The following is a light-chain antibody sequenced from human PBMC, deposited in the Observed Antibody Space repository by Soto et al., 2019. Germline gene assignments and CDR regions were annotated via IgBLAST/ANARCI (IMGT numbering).Light chain of an antibody. CDR1: SSDVGSHNL. J-gene: IGLJ1*01. CDR2: EDN. Sequence: QSALTQPASVSGSPGQSITISCTGTSSDVGSHNLVSWYQQHPGKAPKLMIYEDNKRPSGVSNRFSVSKSGYTASLTISGLQAEDEADYYCCSYARTSTYVFGSGTKVTVL. V-gene: IGLV2-23*01. CDR3: CSYARTSTYV.